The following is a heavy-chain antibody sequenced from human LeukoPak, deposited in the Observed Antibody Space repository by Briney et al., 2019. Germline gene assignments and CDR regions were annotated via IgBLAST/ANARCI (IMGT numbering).Heavy chain of an antibody. J-gene: IGHJ4*02. V-gene: IGHV3-53*01. Sequence: GGSLRLSCAASGFTFSSYWMSWVRQAPGKGLEWVSVIYSGGNTYYADSVKGRFTISRDNSKNTLYLQMNGLRAEDTAVYYCARSMTPIYFDYWGQGTLVTVSS. CDR1: GFTFSSYW. CDR3: ARSMTPIYFDY. CDR2: IYSGGNT. D-gene: IGHD6-6*01.